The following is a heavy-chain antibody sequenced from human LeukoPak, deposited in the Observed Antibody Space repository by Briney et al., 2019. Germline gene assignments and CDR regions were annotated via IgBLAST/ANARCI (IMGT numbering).Heavy chain of an antibody. Sequence: GGSLRLSCVVSGFTFDDYAMHWVRQAPGKGLEWVSGISGNSGSIGYADSVKGRFTISRDNSKNTLYLQMNSLRAEDTAVYYCAKGSVEYSYGYYMDVWGKGTTVTVSS. J-gene: IGHJ6*03. D-gene: IGHD5-18*01. V-gene: IGHV3-9*01. CDR1: GFTFDDYA. CDR3: AKGSVEYSYGYYMDV. CDR2: ISGNSGSI.